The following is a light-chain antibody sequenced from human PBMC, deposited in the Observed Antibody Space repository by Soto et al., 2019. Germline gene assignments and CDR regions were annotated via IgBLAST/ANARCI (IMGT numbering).Light chain of an antibody. J-gene: IGLJ7*01. CDR3: ATWDDSLSRAV. V-gene: IGLV1-47*01. Sequence: QSVLTQPPSVSGTPGQRVIISCSGSRFNIGSNFVYWYQQFPGTAPKLLIYRNDQRPSGVPLRFSGSKSGNSASLAISGRRAEDEADYYCATWDDSLSRAVFGGGTQLTVL. CDR1: RFNIGSNF. CDR2: RND.